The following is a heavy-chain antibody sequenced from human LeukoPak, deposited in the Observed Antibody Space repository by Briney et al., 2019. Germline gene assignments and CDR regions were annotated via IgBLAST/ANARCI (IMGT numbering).Heavy chain of an antibody. V-gene: IGHV4-59*01. CDR1: GGSISSYY. D-gene: IGHD4-17*01. Sequence: PSETLSLTCTVSGGSISSYYWSWIRQPPGKGLEWIGYIYYSGSTNYNPSLKSRVTISVDTSKNQFSLKLSSVTAADTAVYYCARTGTTTVTAGAFDIWGQGTMVTVSS. CDR2: IYYSGST. J-gene: IGHJ3*02. CDR3: ARTGTTTVTAGAFDI.